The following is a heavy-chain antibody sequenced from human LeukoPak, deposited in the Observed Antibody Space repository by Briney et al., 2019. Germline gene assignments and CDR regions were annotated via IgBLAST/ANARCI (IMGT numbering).Heavy chain of an antibody. D-gene: IGHD3-10*01. Sequence: PGGTLRLSCAASGFPFSSHGMSWVRQDPGKGLVWVSYINPDGSNTNYADSVKGRFTISRDNAKNALYLQMNSLRAEDTAVYYCAKDLHYGSADYWGQGTLVTVSS. CDR1: GFPFSSHG. J-gene: IGHJ4*02. CDR3: AKDLHYGSADY. CDR2: INPDGSNT. V-gene: IGHV3-74*01.